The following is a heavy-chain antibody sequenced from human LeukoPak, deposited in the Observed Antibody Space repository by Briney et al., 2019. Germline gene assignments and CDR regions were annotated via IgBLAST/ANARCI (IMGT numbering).Heavy chain of an antibody. J-gene: IGHJ5*02. V-gene: IGHV4-59*01. Sequence: PSETMSLICTVSGGSISYYYWSWVRQSPGKGLEWIGYVYNGGRTKSNASLKGRVTISVDTSKNQFSLRLNSVTAADTAVYYCARGRGSDSNYGGHWFDPWGQGTLVIVSS. CDR1: GGSISYYY. CDR3: ARGRGSDSNYGGHWFDP. D-gene: IGHD4-11*01. CDR2: VYNGGRT.